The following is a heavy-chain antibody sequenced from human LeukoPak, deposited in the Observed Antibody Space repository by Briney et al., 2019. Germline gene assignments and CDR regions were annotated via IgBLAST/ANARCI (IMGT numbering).Heavy chain of an antibody. Sequence: GASLRISCKGSGYSFTSYWISWVRQMSGKGLEWMGRIDPSDSYTNYSPSFQGHVTISADKSISTAYLQWSSLKASDTAMYYCARHDYDILTGFSGSSDYWGQGTLVTVSS. CDR3: ARHDYDILTGFSGSSDY. CDR1: GYSFTSYW. CDR2: IDPSDSYT. V-gene: IGHV5-10-1*01. J-gene: IGHJ4*02. D-gene: IGHD3-9*01.